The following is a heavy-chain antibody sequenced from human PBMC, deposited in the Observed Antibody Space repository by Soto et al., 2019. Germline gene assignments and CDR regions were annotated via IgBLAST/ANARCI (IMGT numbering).Heavy chain of an antibody. CDR1: GGSFSGYY. J-gene: IGHJ4*02. CDR2: INHSGST. V-gene: IGHV4-34*01. CDR3: ARGRGYYGSGRKLDY. D-gene: IGHD3-10*01. Sequence: QVQLQQWGAGLLKPSETLSLTCAVYGGSFSGYYWSWIRQPPGKGLEWIGEINHSGSTNYNPSLKSRVTISVDTSKNHFSLKLSSVTAADTAVYYCARGRGYYGSGRKLDYWGQGTLVTVSS.